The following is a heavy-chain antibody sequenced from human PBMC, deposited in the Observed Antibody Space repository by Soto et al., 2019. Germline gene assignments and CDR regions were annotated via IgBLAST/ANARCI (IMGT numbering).Heavy chain of an antibody. D-gene: IGHD2-21*01. J-gene: IGHJ3*02. Sequence: QVQLQESGPGLVKPSGTLSLTCAVSGGSISSSNWWSWVRQPPGEGLEWVGEIYHSGSTNYNPSLKGRVTISVDKSKNQFSLKRSSVTAADTAVYYCARDRSSPPPHGVIDIWGQGTMVTVSS. V-gene: IGHV4-4*02. CDR2: IYHSGST. CDR1: GGSISSSNW. CDR3: ARDRSSPPPHGVIDI.